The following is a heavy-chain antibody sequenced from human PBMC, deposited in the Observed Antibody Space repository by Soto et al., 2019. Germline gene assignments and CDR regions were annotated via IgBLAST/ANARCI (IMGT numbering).Heavy chain of an antibody. CDR2: MNPNSGNT. V-gene: IGHV1-8*01. D-gene: IGHD5-12*01. CDR1: GYTSTSYD. Sequence: ASVKVSCKASGYTSTSYDINWVRQATGQGLEWMGWMNPNSGNTGYAQKFQGRVTMTRNTSISTAYMELSSLRSEDTAVYYCARGMHSVNIVATTDFDYWGQGTLVTVSS. CDR3: ARGMHSVNIVATTDFDY. J-gene: IGHJ4*02.